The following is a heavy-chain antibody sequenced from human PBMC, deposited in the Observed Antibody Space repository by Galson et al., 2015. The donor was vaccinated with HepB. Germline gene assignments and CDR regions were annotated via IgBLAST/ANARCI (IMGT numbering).Heavy chain of an antibody. D-gene: IGHD4-17*01. CDR3: VKAIHDYGLFDY. J-gene: IGHJ4*02. CDR1: GFTFDDFP. V-gene: IGHV3-9*01. CDR2: ISWNSGII. Sequence: SLRLSCAASGFTFDDFPMHWDRQAPGKGLEWVSGISWNSGIIGYADSVKGRFTISRDNAKNSLYLQMNSLRAEDTALYYCVKAIHDYGLFDYWGQGTLVTVSS.